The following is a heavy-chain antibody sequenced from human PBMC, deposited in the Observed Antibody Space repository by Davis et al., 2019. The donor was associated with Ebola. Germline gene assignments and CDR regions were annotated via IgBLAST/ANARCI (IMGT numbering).Heavy chain of an antibody. J-gene: IGHJ4*02. D-gene: IGHD2-8*01. V-gene: IGHV3-23*01. Sequence: GESLKISCAASGFTFSSYAMGWVRQVPGKGLEWVSGVSGSDGSTYYADSVKGRFTISRDNSKNTLYLQMNSLRAEDTAVYYCAKTAPTDIVLMMYAIPAFDYWGQGTLVTVSS. CDR1: GFTFSSYA. CDR3: AKTAPTDIVLMMYAIPAFDY. CDR2: VSGSDGST.